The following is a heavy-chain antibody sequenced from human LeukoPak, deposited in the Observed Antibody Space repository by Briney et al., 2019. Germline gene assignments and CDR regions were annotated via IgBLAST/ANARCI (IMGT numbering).Heavy chain of an antibody. Sequence: PGGSLRLSCEVSGLIFETYGMHWVRQAPGKGLEWVGVISKNGSNTYYGDPVKGRFTISRDNSNNTLSLQMNGLTTEDTGVYFCVKGRRGSSYVHYFDSWGQGTLVTVSS. CDR3: VKGRRGSSYVHYFDS. V-gene: IGHV3-30*18. CDR2: ISKNGSNT. D-gene: IGHD5-18*01. CDR1: GLIFETYG. J-gene: IGHJ4*02.